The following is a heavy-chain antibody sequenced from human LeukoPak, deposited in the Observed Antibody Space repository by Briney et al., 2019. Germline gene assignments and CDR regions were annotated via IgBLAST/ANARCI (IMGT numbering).Heavy chain of an antibody. CDR3: AAVGVGATPNYYYYYGMDV. D-gene: IGHD1-26*01. J-gene: IGHJ6*02. CDR2: ISAYNGNT. CDR1: GYTFTSYG. Sequence: ASVKVSCKASGYTFTSYGISWVRQAPGQGLEWMGWISAYNGNTNYAQKLQGRVTMTTDTSTSTAYMELSSLRSEDTAVYYCAAVGVGATPNYYYYYGMDVWGQGTTVTVSS. V-gene: IGHV1-18*01.